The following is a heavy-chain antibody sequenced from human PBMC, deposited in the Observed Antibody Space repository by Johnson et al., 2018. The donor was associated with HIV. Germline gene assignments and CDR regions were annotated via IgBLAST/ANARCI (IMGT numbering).Heavy chain of an antibody. CDR2: LS. CDR3: YGYYDAFDI. CDR1: GFTFRSYG. D-gene: IGHD3-10*01. V-gene: IGHV3-33*05. Sequence: QVQLVESGGGVVQPGTSLRLSCAASGFTFRSYGMHWVRQAPGQGLEWVAFLSYYGDSVKDRFTVSRDSSKNTLFLQMTSLRVEDTAVYYCYGYYDAFDIWGQGTMVTVSS. J-gene: IGHJ3*02.